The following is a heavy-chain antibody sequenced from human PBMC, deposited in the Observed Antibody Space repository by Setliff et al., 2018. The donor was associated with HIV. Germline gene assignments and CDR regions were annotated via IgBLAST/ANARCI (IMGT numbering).Heavy chain of an antibody. CDR1: GGSISSSSYY. D-gene: IGHD4-17*01. V-gene: IGHV4-39*07. Sequence: PSETLSLTCTVSGGSISSSSYYWGWIRQSPGKGLEWIGSIYYSGTTYYNPSLKSRVTISVDTSKNQFSLKLTSVTAADTAVYYCAREIYGGNSRPFDYWGQGTLVTVSS. CDR2: IYYSGTT. CDR3: AREIYGGNSRPFDY. J-gene: IGHJ4*02.